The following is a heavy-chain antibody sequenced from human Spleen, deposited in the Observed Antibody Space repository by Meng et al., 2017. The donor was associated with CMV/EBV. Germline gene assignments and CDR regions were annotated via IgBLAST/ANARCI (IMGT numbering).Heavy chain of an antibody. V-gene: IGHV3-30*02. CDR2: IRSDGSDK. D-gene: IGHD7-27*01. Sequence: GGSLRLSCAASGFTFSNYAMSWVRQAPAKGLEWVAFIRSDGSDKFYGGSVRGRFSISRDNSKTTLYLQMDRLKTEDTAIYYCTKELGIRDYWGRGTLVTVSS. CDR1: GFTFSNYA. CDR3: TKELGIRDY. J-gene: IGHJ4*02.